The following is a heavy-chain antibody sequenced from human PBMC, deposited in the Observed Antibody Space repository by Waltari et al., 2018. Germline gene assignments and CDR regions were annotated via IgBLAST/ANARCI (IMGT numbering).Heavy chain of an antibody. V-gene: IGHV1-24*01. D-gene: IGHD2-21*01. CDR3: PLCGRDVVVECQYHHYLDV. Sequence: QVQVVQSGAEVKKHGASVKVSCRVPRYTLTGFSRNWVRQPPGKGLEWKGVFDPKNGKPLLPEKSQGMVTMTEVPSTPTAYMELIGQRSEDTAVYCCPLCGRDVVVECQYHHYLDVWGQGTTVTVSS. CDR1: RYTLTGFS. J-gene: IGHJ6*02. CDR2: FDPKNGKP.